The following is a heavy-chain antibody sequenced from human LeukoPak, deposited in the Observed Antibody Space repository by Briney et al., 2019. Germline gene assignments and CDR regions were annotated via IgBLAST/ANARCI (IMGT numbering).Heavy chain of an antibody. J-gene: IGHJ6*02. V-gene: IGHV4-59*01. CDR2: IYHSGST. D-gene: IGHD3-3*01. CDR1: GGSISTYY. CDR3: ARTGRAYYDFWSGAEYGMDV. Sequence: SETLSLTCTVSGGSISTYYWNWIRQPPGKGLEWIGYIYHSGSTNYNPSLKSRVTISVDTSKNQFSLKLSSVTAADTAVYYCARTGRAYYDFWSGAEYGMDVWGQGTTVTVSS.